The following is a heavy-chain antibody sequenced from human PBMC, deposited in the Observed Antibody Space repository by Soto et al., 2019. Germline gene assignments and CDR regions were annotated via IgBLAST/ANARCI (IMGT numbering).Heavy chain of an antibody. V-gene: IGHV3-13*01. J-gene: IGHJ4*02. CDR1: GFTFGSYD. CDR3: ARARRVYDSSGYYRYFDY. CDR2: IGTAGDT. Sequence: GGSLRLSWAASGFTFGSYDMHWVRQATGKGLEWVSAIGTAGDTYYPGSVKGRFTISRENAKNSLYLQMNSLRAEDTAVYYCARARRVYDSSGYYRYFDYWGQGTLVTVSS. D-gene: IGHD3-22*01.